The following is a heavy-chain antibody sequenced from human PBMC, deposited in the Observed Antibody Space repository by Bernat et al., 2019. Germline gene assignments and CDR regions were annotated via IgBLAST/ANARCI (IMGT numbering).Heavy chain of an antibody. D-gene: IGHD3-10*01. Sequence: EVQLVESGGGLVQPGGSLRLSCAASGFTFNSYWMHWVRQAPGKGLGWVSRINSDGSSTSYADSVKGRFTISRNNAKNTLYLQMNSLRAEDTAVYYCARDLEEYYGSGSYRAFDIWGQGTMVTVSS. CDR1: GFTFNSYW. CDR2: INSDGSST. J-gene: IGHJ3*02. V-gene: IGHV3-74*01. CDR3: ARDLEEYYGSGSYRAFDI.